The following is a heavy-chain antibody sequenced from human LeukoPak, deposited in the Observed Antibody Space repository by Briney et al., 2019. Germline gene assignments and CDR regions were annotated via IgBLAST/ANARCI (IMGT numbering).Heavy chain of an antibody. CDR3: ARDPGRPPYYYYMDV. CDR1: GFTFSSYS. J-gene: IGHJ6*03. V-gene: IGHV3-21*01. CDR2: ISSSSSYI. Sequence: GGSLRLSCAASGFTFSSYSMNWVRQAPGKGLEWVSSISSSSSYIYYADSVKGRFTISRDNAKNSLYLQMNSLRAEDTAVYYCARDPGRPPYYYYMDVWGKGTTVTVSS.